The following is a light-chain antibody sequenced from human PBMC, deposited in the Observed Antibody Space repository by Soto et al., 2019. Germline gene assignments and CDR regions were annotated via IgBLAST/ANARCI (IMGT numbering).Light chain of an antibody. CDR2: AAS. V-gene: IGKV1-39*01. J-gene: IGKJ4*01. CDR3: QQSYRTPLT. CDR1: QSISTF. Sequence: DVQMTQSPSSLSASVGDRVTITCRASQSISTFLNWYQQKPGKAPKLLMYAASSLESGVPSRFSGSGSGTEFNFSISSLRPEDFATYYCQQSYRTPLTFGGGTKVEIK.